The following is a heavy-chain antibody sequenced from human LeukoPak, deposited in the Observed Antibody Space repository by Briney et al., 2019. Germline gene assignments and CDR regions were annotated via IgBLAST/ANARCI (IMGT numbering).Heavy chain of an antibody. V-gene: IGHV1-8*01. D-gene: IGHD3-22*01. Sequence: ASVKVSCKASGYTFTSYDINWVRQATGQGLEWMGWMNPNNGNTGYAQKFQGRVTMTRNTSISTAYMELSSLRSEDTAVYYCASWDDSSGTKSRPSDYWGQGTLVTVSS. CDR1: GYTFTSYD. CDR3: ASWDDSSGTKSRPSDY. J-gene: IGHJ4*02. CDR2: MNPNNGNT.